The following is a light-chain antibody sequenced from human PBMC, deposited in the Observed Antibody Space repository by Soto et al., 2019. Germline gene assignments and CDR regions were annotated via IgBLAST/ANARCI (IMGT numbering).Light chain of an antibody. CDR1: DNIGPW. Sequence: DIQMTQSPSTLSASIGDRVAITCRASDNIGPWVAWYQQKPGKAPKLLIYKASTLETGAPSRFAGSGSGTEFTLTISSLQPEDFATYYCQQYDSFSVTFGQGTKVDIK. V-gene: IGKV1-5*03. J-gene: IGKJ1*01. CDR2: KAS. CDR3: QQYDSFSVT.